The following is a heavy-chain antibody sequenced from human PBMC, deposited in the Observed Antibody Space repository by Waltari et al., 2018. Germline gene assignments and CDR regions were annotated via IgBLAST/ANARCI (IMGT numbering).Heavy chain of an antibody. CDR2: IIPIFGTA. J-gene: IGHJ6*03. CDR1: GGTFSSYA. V-gene: IGHV1-69*12. D-gene: IGHD6-6*01. Sequence: QVQLVQSGAEVKKPGSSVKVSCKASGGTFSSYAISWVRQAPGQGLEWMGGIIPIFGTANYAQKFQGRVTITADESTSTAYMELSSLRSEDTAVYYCARVNSSSPRHPYYYYYMDVWGKGTTVTVSS. CDR3: ARVNSSSPRHPYYYYYMDV.